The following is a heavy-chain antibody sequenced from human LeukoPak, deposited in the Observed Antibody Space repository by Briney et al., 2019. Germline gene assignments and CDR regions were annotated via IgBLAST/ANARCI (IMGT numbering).Heavy chain of an antibody. CDR2: INHSGST. Sequence: SETLSLTCAVYGGSFSGYYWSWIRQPPGKGLEWIGEINHSGSTNYNPSLKSRVTISVDTSKNQFSLKLSSVTAADTAVYYCARGKSRIARRASAAINPPQGWFDPWGQGTLVTVSS. D-gene: IGHD2-2*01. CDR3: ARGKSRIARRASAAINPPQGWFDP. V-gene: IGHV4-34*01. J-gene: IGHJ5*02. CDR1: GGSFSGYY.